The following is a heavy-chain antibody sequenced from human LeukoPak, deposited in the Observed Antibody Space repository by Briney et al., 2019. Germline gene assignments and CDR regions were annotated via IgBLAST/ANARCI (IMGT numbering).Heavy chain of an antibody. V-gene: IGHV3-7*02. CDR1: GFTFSIHW. CDR2: INPDGSEK. J-gene: IGHJ4*02. CDR3: AKGLYCSSTSCHDY. Sequence: GGSLRLSCAASGFTFSIHWMSWVRQAPGKGLEWVAKINPDGSEKYFVDSVKGRFTISRDNSKNTLYLQMNSLRAEDTAVYYCAKGLYCSSTSCHDYWGQGTLVTVSS. D-gene: IGHD2-2*01.